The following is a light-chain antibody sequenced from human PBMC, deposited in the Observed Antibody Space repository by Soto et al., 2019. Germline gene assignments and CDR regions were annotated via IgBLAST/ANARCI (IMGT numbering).Light chain of an antibody. CDR1: QSVSSSY. CDR2: GAS. V-gene: IGKV3-20*01. J-gene: IGKJ2*01. Sequence: EIVLTQSPGTLSLSPGERATLSCRASQSVSSSYLAWYQQKPGQAPRLLIYGASSRATGIPDRFSGSGSGTDFTLTISRLEPEDFAVYYYKQYGSSQYTFGQGTRLEIK. CDR3: KQYGSSQYT.